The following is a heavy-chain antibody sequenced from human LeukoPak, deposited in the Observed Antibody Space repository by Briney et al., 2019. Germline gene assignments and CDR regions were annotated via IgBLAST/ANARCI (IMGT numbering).Heavy chain of an antibody. CDR1: GGSISSYY. CDR2: IYTSGTT. Sequence: SEALSLTCTVSGGSISSYYWSWIRQPAGKGLEWIGRIYTSGTTHYNPSLKSRVTMSVDTSKNQFSLKLSSVTAADTAVYYCARLSTVTTSFGYWGQGTLVTVSS. J-gene: IGHJ4*02. D-gene: IGHD4-17*01. V-gene: IGHV4-4*07. CDR3: ARLSTVTTSFGY.